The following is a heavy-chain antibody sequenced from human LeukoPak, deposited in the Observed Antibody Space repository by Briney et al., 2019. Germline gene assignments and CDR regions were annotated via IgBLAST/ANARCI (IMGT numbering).Heavy chain of an antibody. J-gene: IGHJ6*04. CDR2: VFYDGST. Sequence: PSETLSLTCTVSSGSISSHHWTWIRQPPGKGLEYIGYVFYDGSTNYNPSLKSRVTISVDTSQNQFSLKLSSVTPADTAVYYCASGIAAQAGSFFYYYFIDVWAKGTRVSVSS. CDR3: ASGIAAQAGSFFYYYFIDV. V-gene: IGHV4-59*11. D-gene: IGHD6-6*01. CDR1: SGSISSHH.